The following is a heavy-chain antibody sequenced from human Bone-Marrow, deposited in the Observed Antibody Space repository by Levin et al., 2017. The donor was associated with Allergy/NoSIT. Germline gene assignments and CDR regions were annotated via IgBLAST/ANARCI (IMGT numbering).Heavy chain of an antibody. J-gene: IGHJ5*01. CDR2: ISWNSDTI. CDR3: APGDCGSTNCYKFDS. CDR1: GFTFDVYA. Sequence: LAGGSLRLSCAASGFTFDVYAMHWVRQAPGKGLEWVSGISWNSDTIVYADSVKGRFTISRDNAKNSLYLQMNSLRHEDTALYYCAPGDCGSTNCYKFDSWGQGTLVSVSS. V-gene: IGHV3-9*01. D-gene: IGHD2-2*02.